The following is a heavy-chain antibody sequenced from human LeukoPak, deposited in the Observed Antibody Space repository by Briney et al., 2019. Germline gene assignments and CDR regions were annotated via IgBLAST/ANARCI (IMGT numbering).Heavy chain of an antibody. CDR2: IYHSGST. CDR3: ARGSQPTPFDY. CDR1: GGSISSGGYY. J-gene: IGHJ4*02. V-gene: IGHV4-30-2*01. D-gene: IGHD1-14*01. Sequence: SQTLSLTCTGSGGSISSGGYYWRWIRQPPGRGLEWIGYIYHSGSTYYNPSLRSRVTISVDRSKNQFSLQLSSVTAADTAVYYCARGSQPTPFDYWGQGTLVTVSS.